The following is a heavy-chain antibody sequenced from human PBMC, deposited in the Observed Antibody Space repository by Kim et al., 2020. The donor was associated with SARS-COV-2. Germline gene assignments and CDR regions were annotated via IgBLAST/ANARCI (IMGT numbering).Heavy chain of an antibody. V-gene: IGHV1-18*04. J-gene: IGHJ4*02. CDR3: VRDCDAFWSFYYFEF. CDR2: ISTYNGNS. D-gene: IGHD3-3*01. Sequence: ASVKVSCKTSGYTFSDFGISWVRQAPGQGPEWMGWISTYNGNSHFAPKFKDRITLTTDTSTTTAHMEMRSLRSDDTAVYCCVRDCDAFWSFYYFEFWGQVSLVTVSS. CDR1: GYTFSDFG.